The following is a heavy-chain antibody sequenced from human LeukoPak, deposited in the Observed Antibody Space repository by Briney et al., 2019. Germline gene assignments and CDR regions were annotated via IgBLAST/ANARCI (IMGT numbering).Heavy chain of an antibody. Sequence: SETLSLTCTVSGGSISSYYWSWIRQPAGKGLEWIGRIYTSGSTNYNPSLKSRVTMSVDTSKNQFSLKLSSVTAADTAVYYCARNPPYCSSTSCYNSPPSDWFDPWGQGTLVTVSS. D-gene: IGHD2-2*02. J-gene: IGHJ5*02. CDR2: IYTSGST. V-gene: IGHV4-4*07. CDR3: ARNPPYCSSTSCYNSPPSDWFDP. CDR1: GGSISSYY.